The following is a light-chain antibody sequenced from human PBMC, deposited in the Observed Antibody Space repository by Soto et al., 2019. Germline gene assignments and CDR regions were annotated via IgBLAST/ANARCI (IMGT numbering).Light chain of an antibody. CDR3: QQNDDLRWT. V-gene: IGKV1-33*01. J-gene: IGKJ1*01. Sequence: DIPLTQSPSSLSASVGDRVTITCQASQDISTFLNWYQQKQGKXLNLLIYDASELQTGVPSRFSVTVYGTAGTFTINSLQTEDSETYDGQQNDDLRWTFGQGTKVDIK. CDR1: QDISTF. CDR2: DAS.